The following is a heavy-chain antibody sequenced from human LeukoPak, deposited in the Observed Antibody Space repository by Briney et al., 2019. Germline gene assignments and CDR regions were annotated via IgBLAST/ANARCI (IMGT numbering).Heavy chain of an antibody. V-gene: IGHV1-18*04. CDR1: GYTFTSYG. CDR2: ISAYNGNT. CDR3: ARAPLWFGELYAFDI. J-gene: IGHJ3*02. Sequence: ASVKVSCKASGYTFTSYGISWVRQAPGQGLEWMGWISAYNGNTNYAQKLQGRVTITTDTSTSTAYMELRSLRSDDTAVYYCARAPLWFGELYAFDIWGQGTMVTVSS. D-gene: IGHD3-10*01.